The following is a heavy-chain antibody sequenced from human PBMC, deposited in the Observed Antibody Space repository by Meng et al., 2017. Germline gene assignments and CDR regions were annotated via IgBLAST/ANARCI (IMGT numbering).Heavy chain of an antibody. V-gene: IGHV3-73*01. CDR2: IRSKAGNYAT. CDR1: GFTFSDSH. CDR3: SRQTESTPDY. J-gene: IGHJ4*02. Sequence: GGSLRLSCTASGFTFSDSHIHWVRQASGKGLEWIGHIRSKAGNYATEYAASVRGRFTISRDDSESTAYLQMNSLKTEDTAVYYCSRQTESTPDYWGQGTLVTVSS.